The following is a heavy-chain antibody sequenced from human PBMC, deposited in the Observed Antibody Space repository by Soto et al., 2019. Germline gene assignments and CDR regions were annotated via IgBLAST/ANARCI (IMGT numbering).Heavy chain of an antibody. D-gene: IGHD6-13*01. Sequence: QVQLVQSGAEVKKPGASVKVSCKASGYTFTGYDMHWVRQAPGQGLEWMGWINPNSGGTNYAQKFQGWVTMTRDTSISTAYMELSRLRSDDTAVYYCARGYSSRWPDYYYGMDVWGQGTTVTVSS. CDR3: ARGYSSRWPDYYYGMDV. J-gene: IGHJ6*02. CDR1: GYTFTGYD. CDR2: INPNSGGT. V-gene: IGHV1-2*04.